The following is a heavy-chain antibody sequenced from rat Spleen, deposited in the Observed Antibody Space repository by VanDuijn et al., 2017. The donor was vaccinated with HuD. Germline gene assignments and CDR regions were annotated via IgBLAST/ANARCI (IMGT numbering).Heavy chain of an antibody. CDR1: GFSLTSYH. J-gene: IGHJ2*01. V-gene: IGHV2-43*01. D-gene: IGHD5-1*01. CDR2: IWTGGTK. CDR3: TREHNWGFDY. Sequence: QVQLKESGPGLVQPSQTLSLTCTVSGFSLTSYHVSWVRQPPGKGLEWMGVIWTGGTKAYNSAIKSRLSISRDTSKNQVFLKMSRLQTDDTAIYYCTREHNWGFDYWGQGVMVTVSS.